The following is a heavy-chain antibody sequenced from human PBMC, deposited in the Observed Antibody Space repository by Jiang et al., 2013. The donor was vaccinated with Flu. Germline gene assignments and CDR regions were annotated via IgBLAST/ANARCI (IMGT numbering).Heavy chain of an antibody. CDR1: GGSYRGYD. J-gene: IGHJ4*02. V-gene: IGHV4-34*01. D-gene: IGHD3-10*01. CDR2: INHSGGT. CDR3: ALWGTMVGGVVGQRGAADF. Sequence: ARLLKPSETLSLTCAVSGGSYRGYDWIWIRQPPGKGLEWIGEINHSGGTIYNPSLKSRVTISVDTSNNQFSLKLSSVTAADTAVYYCALWGTMVGGVVGQRGAADFWGQGDPGSPSPQ.